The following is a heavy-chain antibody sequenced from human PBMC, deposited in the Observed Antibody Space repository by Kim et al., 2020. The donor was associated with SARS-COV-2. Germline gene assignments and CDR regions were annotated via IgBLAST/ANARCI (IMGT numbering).Heavy chain of an antibody. V-gene: IGHV3-53*01. D-gene: IGHD3-10*01. CDR3: ARGLYGSRSNFDY. CDR2: IYSGGST. J-gene: IGHJ4*02. CDR1: GFTVSSNY. Sequence: GGSLRLSCAASGFTVSSNYMSWVRQAPGKGLEWVSVIYSGGSTYYADSVKGRFTISRDNSKNTLYLQMNSLRAEDTAVYYCARGLYGSRSNFDYWGQGTLITVSS.